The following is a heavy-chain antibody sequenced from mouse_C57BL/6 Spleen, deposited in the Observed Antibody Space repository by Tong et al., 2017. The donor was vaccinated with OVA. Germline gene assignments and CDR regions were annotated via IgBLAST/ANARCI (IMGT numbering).Heavy chain of an antibody. CDR1: GFNIKNTY. CDR3: ARKGGVGSSFGAGAY. Sequence: EVQLQESVAELVRPGASVKLSCTASGFNIKNTYMHWVKQRPEQGLEWIGWIDPENGDTEYASKFQGKATITADTSSNTAYLQLSSLTSEDTAVYYCARKGGVGSSFGAGAYWGQGTLVTVSA. J-gene: IGHJ3*01. CDR2: IDPENGDT. D-gene: IGHD1-1*01. V-gene: IGHV14-3*01.